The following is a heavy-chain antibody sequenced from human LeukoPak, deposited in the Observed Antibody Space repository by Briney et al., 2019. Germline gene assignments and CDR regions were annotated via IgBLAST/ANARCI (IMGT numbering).Heavy chain of an antibody. J-gene: IGHJ3*02. D-gene: IGHD3-10*01. Sequence: GSLRLSCAASGFTFSSYWMSWVRQAPGKGLEWVSAISGSGGSTYYADSVKGRFTISRDNSKNTLYLQMNSLRAEDTAVYYCAKGTVRGWAFDIWGQGTMVTVSS. CDR2: ISGSGGST. CDR3: AKGTVRGWAFDI. V-gene: IGHV3-23*01. CDR1: GFTFSSYW.